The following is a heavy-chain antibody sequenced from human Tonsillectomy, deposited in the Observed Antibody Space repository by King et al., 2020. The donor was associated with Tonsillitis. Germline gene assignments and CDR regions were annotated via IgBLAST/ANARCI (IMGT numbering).Heavy chain of an antibody. CDR1: GFTFSSYA. D-gene: IGHD3-10*01. V-gene: IGHV3-30-3*01. J-gene: IGHJ6*03. CDR3: ARDPNYYGSGSLYYYYYYMDV. CDR2: ISYDGSNK. Sequence: QLVQSGGGVVQPGRSLRLSCAASGFTFSSYAMYWVRQAPGKGLEWVALISYDGSNKYYADSVKGRFTISTDNSKNTLYLQMNSLRAEDTAVYYCARDPNYYGSGSLYYYYYYMDVWGKGTTVTVSS.